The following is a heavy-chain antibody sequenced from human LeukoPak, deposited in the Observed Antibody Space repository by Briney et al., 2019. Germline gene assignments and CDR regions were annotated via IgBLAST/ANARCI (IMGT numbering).Heavy chain of an antibody. CDR1: GGSFSGYY. D-gene: IGHD2-2*02. V-gene: IGHV4-34*01. CDR3: ARGGGYCSSTSCYKWVWFDP. J-gene: IGHJ5*02. CDR2: INHSGST. Sequence: PSETLSLTCAVYGGSFSGYYWSWLRQPPGKGLEWIGEINHSGSTNYNPSLKSRVTISVDTSKNQFSLKLSSVTAADTAVYYCARGGGYCSSTSCYKWVWFDPWGQGTLVTVSS.